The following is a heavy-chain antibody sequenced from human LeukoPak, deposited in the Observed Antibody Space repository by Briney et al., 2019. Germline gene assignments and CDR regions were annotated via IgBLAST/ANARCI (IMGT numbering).Heavy chain of an antibody. CDR1: GYAITSGGFS. D-gene: IGHD3-10*01. CDR2: IYDRGPA. CDR3: ARSRQASGLFNS. V-gene: IGHV4-30-2*01. Sequence: SETLSLTCTVSGYAITSGGFSWNWIRQPPGKGLEWIGCIYDRGPAYYNPSLKSRFTISVDRPKNQFFLNVTSLTAADTAVFYCARSRQASGLFNSWGQGTLVVVSS. J-gene: IGHJ5*01.